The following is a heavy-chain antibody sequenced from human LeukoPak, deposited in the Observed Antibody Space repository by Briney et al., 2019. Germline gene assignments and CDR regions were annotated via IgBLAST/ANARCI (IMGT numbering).Heavy chain of an antibody. D-gene: IGHD2-15*01. J-gene: IGHJ6*04. CDR1: GGSISSYY. CDR2: VYYSGSA. V-gene: IGHV4-59*01. Sequence: SETLSLTCTVSGGSISSYYWSWIRQPPGMGLEWIGYVYYSGSANHNPSLKSRVTISVDTSKNQFSLKLSSVTAADTAVYYCARSPGCGGSCYSGNYCYYGMDVWGKGTTVTVSS. CDR3: ARSPGCGGSCYSGNYCYYGMDV.